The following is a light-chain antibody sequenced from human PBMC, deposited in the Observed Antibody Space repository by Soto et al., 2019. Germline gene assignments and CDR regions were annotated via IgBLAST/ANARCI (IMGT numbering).Light chain of an antibody. V-gene: IGKV3-15*01. CDR2: GAS. CDR1: QSVSSN. J-gene: IGKJ4*01. CDR3: QQYNNWPPLT. Sequence: EIVMTQSPATLSVSPGERATLSCRASQSVSSNLAWYQQKPGQAPRLLIYGASTRATGIPARFSGSGSGTEFTLTISSLQSKDFAVYYCQQYNNWPPLTFGGGTKVEI.